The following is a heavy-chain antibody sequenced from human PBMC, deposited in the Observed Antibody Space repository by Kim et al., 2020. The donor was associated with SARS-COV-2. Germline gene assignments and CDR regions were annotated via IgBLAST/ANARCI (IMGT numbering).Heavy chain of an antibody. CDR1: GGSFSGYY. CDR2: INPSGST. J-gene: IGHJ4*02. D-gene: IGHD2-21*01. V-gene: IGHV4-34*01. Sequence: SETLSLTCAVYGGSFSGYYWSWIRQSPGKGLECIGEINPSGSTNYNPSLKSRVAISIDTSKNQFSLRLSSGTAADTAVYYCATTSGDWRFFDFWGQGTLVSVSS. CDR3: ATTSGDWRFFDF.